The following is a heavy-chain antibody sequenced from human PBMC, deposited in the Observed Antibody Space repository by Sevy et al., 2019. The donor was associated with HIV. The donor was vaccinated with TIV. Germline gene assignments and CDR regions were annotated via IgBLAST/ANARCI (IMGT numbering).Heavy chain of an antibody. Sequence: GGSLRLSCVASGFTFSGYGMSWVRQAPGEGLECVSDISGSGGSTYYADSVRGRFTISRDNSKNTLYLQMNSLRADDTAVYYCAKETIRGTYNWFDPWGQGTLVTVSS. V-gene: IGHV3-23*01. J-gene: IGHJ5*02. D-gene: IGHD3-10*01. CDR1: GFTFSGYG. CDR3: AKETIRGTYNWFDP. CDR2: ISGSGGST.